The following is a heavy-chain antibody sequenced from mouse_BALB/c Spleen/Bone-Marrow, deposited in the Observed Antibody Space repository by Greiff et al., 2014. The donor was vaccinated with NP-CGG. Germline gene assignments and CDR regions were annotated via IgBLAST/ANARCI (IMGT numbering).Heavy chain of an antibody. CDR3: ASYVYGYHFDY. Sequence: EVKLMESGAELVKPGASVKLSCTASGFNIKDTYMHWVKQRPEQGLEWIGRIDPANGNTKYDPKFQGKATITADTSSNTAYLQLGSLTSEDTAVYYCASYVYGYHFDYWGQGTTLTVSS. V-gene: IGHV14-3*02. CDR2: IDPANGNT. J-gene: IGHJ2*01. D-gene: IGHD2-2*01. CDR1: GFNIKDTY.